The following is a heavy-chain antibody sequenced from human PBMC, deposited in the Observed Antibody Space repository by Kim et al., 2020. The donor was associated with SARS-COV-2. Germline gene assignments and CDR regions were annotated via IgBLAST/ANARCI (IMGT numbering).Heavy chain of an antibody. CDR3: ATVVLYPARYGRCSLY. CDR1: GYTLSEVS. CDR2: FDPEEGEK. J-gene: IGHJ4*02. D-gene: IGHD2-15*01. V-gene: IGHV1-24*01. Sequence: ASVKVSCKVSGYTLSEVSIHWVRQAPGKGLEWMGGFDPEEGEKTYAQNFQGRITLTEDTSTDTVYMEMGGLTSDDTAIYYCATVVLYPARYGRCSLYWGQVTAVTVSS.